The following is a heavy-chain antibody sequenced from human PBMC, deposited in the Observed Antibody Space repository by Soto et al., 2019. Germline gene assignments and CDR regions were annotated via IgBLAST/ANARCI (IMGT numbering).Heavy chain of an antibody. Sequence: SETLSLTCTVSGGSISSGGYYWSWIRQHPGKGLEWIGYIYYSGSTYYNPSLKSRVTISVDTSKNQFSLKLSSVTAADTAVYYCARGMAARPLFPNYYYYMDVWGKGTTVTVSS. CDR1: GGSISSGGYY. CDR2: IYYSGST. D-gene: IGHD6-6*01. V-gene: IGHV4-31*03. CDR3: ARGMAARPLFPNYYYYMDV. J-gene: IGHJ6*03.